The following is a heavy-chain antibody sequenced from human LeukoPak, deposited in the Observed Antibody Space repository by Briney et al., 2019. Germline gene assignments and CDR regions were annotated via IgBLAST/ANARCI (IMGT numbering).Heavy chain of an antibody. J-gene: IGHJ4*02. D-gene: IGHD1-14*01. Sequence: PGGSLRPSCAASGFTFSSYAMSWVRQAPGKGLEWVSAISGSGGSTYYADSVKGRFTISRDNSKNSLYPQMNTLRAEDTAVYYCASPDSPFQWGQGTLVTVSS. V-gene: IGHV3-23*01. CDR3: ASPDSPFQ. CDR1: GFTFSSYA. CDR2: ISGSGGST.